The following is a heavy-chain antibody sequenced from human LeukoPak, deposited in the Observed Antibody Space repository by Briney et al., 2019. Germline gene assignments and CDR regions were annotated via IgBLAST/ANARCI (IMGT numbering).Heavy chain of an antibody. CDR2: INSDGSGT. Sequence: PGGSLRLSCAASGFIFSNYWMHRVRHAPGKGLVWFSRINSDGSGTVYADSVKGRFTISRDNAKNTLYLQMNSLRVEDTAIYFCARGIPDYSSLAYWGQGALVTVSS. CDR3: ARGIPDYSSLAY. CDR1: GFIFSNYW. V-gene: IGHV3-74*01. J-gene: IGHJ4*02. D-gene: IGHD2-15*01.